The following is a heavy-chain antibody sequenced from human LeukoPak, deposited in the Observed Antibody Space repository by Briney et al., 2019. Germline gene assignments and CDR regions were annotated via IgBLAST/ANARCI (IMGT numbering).Heavy chain of an antibody. J-gene: IGHJ4*02. Sequence: GGSLRLSCAASGFTFSSYAMSGVRQAPGKGLEWVSAISGRGGSTYYADSGKGRFTISRDNSKNTLYLQMNSLRAEETAVYYCTTDGKDTAMVLIPSWGQGTLVTVSS. CDR2: ISGRGGST. V-gene: IGHV3-23*01. D-gene: IGHD5-18*01. CDR1: GFTFSSYA. CDR3: TTDGKDTAMVLIPS.